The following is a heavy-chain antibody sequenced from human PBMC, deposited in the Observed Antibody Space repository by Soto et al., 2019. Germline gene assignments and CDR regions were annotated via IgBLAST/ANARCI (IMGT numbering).Heavy chain of an antibody. CDR3: ARPPSAYYESSPGASDI. J-gene: IGHJ3*02. V-gene: IGHV5-51*01. CDR2: IYPGDSDT. D-gene: IGHD3-22*01. Sequence: GESLKISCKGSGYSFTSYWIGWVRQMPGKGLEWMGIIYPGDSDTRYSPSFQGQVTISADKSISTAYLRWSSLKASDTAMYYCARPPSAYYESSPGASDISGQATMVTVS. CDR1: GYSFTSYW.